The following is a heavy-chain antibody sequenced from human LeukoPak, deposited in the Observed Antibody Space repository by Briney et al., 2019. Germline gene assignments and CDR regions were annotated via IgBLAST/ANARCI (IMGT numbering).Heavy chain of an antibody. CDR2: FTSRSRNI. J-gene: IGHJ1*01. V-gene: IGHV3-23*01. Sequence: GGSLRLSCAASGFTFSSYSMTWVRQAPGKGLEWLSSFTSRSRNIYYADSVKGRFTISRDNSKNTLYLQMNSLRAEDTAVYYCAKEEGYYYDSGGYYVEYFQHWGQGTLVTVSS. D-gene: IGHD3-22*01. CDR3: AKEEGYYYDSGGYYVEYFQH. CDR1: GFTFSSYS.